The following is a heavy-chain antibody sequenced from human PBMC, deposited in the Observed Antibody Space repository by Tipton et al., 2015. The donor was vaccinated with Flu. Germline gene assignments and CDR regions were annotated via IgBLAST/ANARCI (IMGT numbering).Heavy chain of an antibody. V-gene: IGHV4-61*01. J-gene: IGHJ3*01. D-gene: IGHD3-16*01. Sequence: TLSLTCTVSGGSVTSSTYQWSWILQPPGKGLEWIGYIYYSGTTKYNPSLNSRVIISVDTSKHQFSLRLTSVTAADTAVYFCARRGGRGGEFDVWGLGTMVTVSS. CDR3: ARRGGRGGEFDV. CDR2: IYYSGTT. CDR1: GGSVTSSTYQ.